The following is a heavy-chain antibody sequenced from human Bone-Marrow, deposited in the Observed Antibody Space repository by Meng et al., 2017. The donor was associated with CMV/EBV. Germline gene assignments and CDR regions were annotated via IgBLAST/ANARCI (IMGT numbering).Heavy chain of an antibody. J-gene: IGHJ5*02. Sequence: GGSLRLSCAASGFTFSDYYMSWIRQAPGKGLEWVSYISSSGSTIYYADSVKGRFTISRDNAKNSLYLQMNSLRAEDTAVYYCAHYPYYDFWSPLSAWGQGTLVTVSS. CDR3: AHYPYYDFWSPLSA. CDR2: ISSSGSTI. CDR1: GFTFSDYY. V-gene: IGHV3-11*01. D-gene: IGHD3-3*01.